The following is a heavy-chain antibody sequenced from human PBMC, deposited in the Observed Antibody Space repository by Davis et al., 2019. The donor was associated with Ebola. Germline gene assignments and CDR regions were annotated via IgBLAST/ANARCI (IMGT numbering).Heavy chain of an antibody. V-gene: IGHV3-30*05. CDR1: GFPFSAHG. Sequence: PAGSLRLSCTASGFPFSAHGMQWVRQAPGKGPEWLALISFDGTADYYAESVRGRFTISRDNSKNTVFLQMNSLRPEDAAIYYCAKEGGYYSGYLDYWGQGTLVSVSS. D-gene: IGHD6-25*01. CDR3: AKEGGYYSGYLDY. CDR2: ISFDGTAD. J-gene: IGHJ4*02.